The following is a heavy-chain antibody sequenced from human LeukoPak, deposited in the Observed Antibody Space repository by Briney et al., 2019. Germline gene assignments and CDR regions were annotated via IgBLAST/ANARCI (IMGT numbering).Heavy chain of an antibody. Sequence: SETLSLTCAVSGYSISSGYCWGWIRQPPGKGLEWIGTVCQGGDTFYNPSLKSRVTISVDTSKNNFSLKVTSVTAADTAVYFCAGDGRGYCGGGNCYSNIWFDPWGQGTLVTVSS. CDR2: VCQGGDT. CDR1: GYSISSGYC. CDR3: AGDGRGYCGGGNCYSNIWFDP. V-gene: IGHV4-38-2*02. D-gene: IGHD2-15*01. J-gene: IGHJ5*02.